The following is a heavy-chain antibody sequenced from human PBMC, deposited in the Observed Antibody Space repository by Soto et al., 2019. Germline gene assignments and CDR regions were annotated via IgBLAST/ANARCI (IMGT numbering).Heavy chain of an antibody. CDR3: ANRGSVRGVPHKY. Sequence: GGSLRLSCAASGFTFSSYGMHWVRQAPGKGLEWVAVISYDGTNKYYADSVKGRFTISRDNSQNTLYLQMNSLRVEDTAVYYCANRGSVRGVPHKYWGQGTLVTVSS. CDR1: GFTFSSYG. V-gene: IGHV3-30*18. CDR2: ISYDGTNK. D-gene: IGHD3-10*01. J-gene: IGHJ4*02.